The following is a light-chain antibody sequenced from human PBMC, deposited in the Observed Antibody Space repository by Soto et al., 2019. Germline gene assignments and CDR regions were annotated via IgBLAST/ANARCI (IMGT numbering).Light chain of an antibody. CDR3: HQYGTAPLT. J-gene: IGKJ3*01. Sequence: EIVMTQSPATLSVSPGERATLSCRASQSVSSNLAWYQQKPGQAPRLLIYGASSRATGIPDRFSGSGSGTDFTLTISRLEPEDFSVYYCHQYGTAPLTFGPGSKVDNK. CDR1: QSVSSN. CDR2: GAS. V-gene: IGKV3-20*01.